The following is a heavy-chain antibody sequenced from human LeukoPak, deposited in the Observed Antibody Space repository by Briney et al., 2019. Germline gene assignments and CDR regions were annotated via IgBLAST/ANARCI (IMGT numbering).Heavy chain of an antibody. CDR3: IRGGIQVSGIDAFDI. V-gene: IGHV3-13*01. CDR2: IGLAGDT. D-gene: IGHD5/OR15-5a*01. CDR1: GFTFSSYD. J-gene: IGHJ3*02. Sequence: HPGGSLRLSCAASGFTFSSYDMHWVRQAPGRGLEWVSAIGLAGDTYYPDSVKGRFTISRENAKNSMHLQMNSLKDGDTAVYYCIRGGIQVSGIDAFDIWGQGTVVTVSS.